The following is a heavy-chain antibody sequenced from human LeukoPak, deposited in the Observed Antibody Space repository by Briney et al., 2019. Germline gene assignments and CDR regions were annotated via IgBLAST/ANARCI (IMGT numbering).Heavy chain of an antibody. CDR2: IYYSGGT. CDR3: ARVVGDGYSEY. V-gene: IGHV4-59*01. D-gene: IGHD5-24*01. J-gene: IGHJ4*02. CDR1: GGSFSGYY. Sequence: SETLSLTCAVYGGSFSGYYWSWIRQPPGKGLEWIGYIYYSGGTNYNPSLKSRVTISIDTSKNQFSLKLTSVTAADTTVYYCARVVGDGYSEYWGQGTLATVSS.